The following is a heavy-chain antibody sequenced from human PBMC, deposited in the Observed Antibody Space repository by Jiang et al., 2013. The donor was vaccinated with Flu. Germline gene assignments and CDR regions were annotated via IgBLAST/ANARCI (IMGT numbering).Heavy chain of an antibody. J-gene: IGHJ4*02. CDR3: AVPRS. Sequence: EWIGSIYYSGSTYYNPSLKSRVTISVDTSKNQFSLKLSSVTAADTAVYYCAVPRSWGQGTLVTVSS. CDR2: IYYSGST. V-gene: IGHV4-39*07.